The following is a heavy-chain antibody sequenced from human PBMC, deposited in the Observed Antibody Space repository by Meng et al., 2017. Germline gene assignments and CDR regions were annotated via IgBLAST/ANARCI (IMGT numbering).Heavy chain of an antibody. D-gene: IGHD2-15*01. J-gene: IGHJ4*02. CDR3: VRGLGYCSGGSSC. Sequence: QVQLQQGGAGRLKPSETLSLTCAVYGGSFSGYYWSWIRQPPGKGLEWIGEINHSGSTNYNPSLKSRVTISVDTSKNQFSLKLSSVTAADTAVYYCVRGLGYCSGGSSCWGQGTLVTVSS. CDR2: INHSGST. CDR1: GGSFSGYY. V-gene: IGHV4-34*01.